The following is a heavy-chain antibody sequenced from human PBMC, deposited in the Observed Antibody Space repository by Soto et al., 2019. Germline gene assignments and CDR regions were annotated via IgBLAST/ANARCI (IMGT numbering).Heavy chain of an antibody. Sequence: ASVKVSCKASGGTFSSYAISWVRQAPVQGLEWMGGIIPIFGTANYAQKFQGRVTITADESTSTAYMELSSLRSEDTAVYYCASIYCSSTSCFSYYYYYGMDVWGQGTTVTVSS. V-gene: IGHV1-69*13. CDR3: ASIYCSSTSCFSYYYYYGMDV. CDR1: GGTFSSYA. J-gene: IGHJ6*02. D-gene: IGHD2-2*01. CDR2: IIPIFGTA.